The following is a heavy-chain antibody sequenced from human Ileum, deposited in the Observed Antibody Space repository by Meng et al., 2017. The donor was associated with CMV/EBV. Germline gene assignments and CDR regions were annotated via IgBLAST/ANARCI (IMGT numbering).Heavy chain of an antibody. J-gene: IGHJ4*02. CDR1: GYTFTSSA. CDR2: ISTYTGNP. Sequence: SGYTFTSSAIHWVRQAPGQGPEWMGWISTYTGNPAYAQGFTGRFVFSLDTSVNTAYLQISSLKTEDTAVYYCARVETNYGSGNYFGYWGEGTLVTVSS. V-gene: IGHV7-4-1*02. D-gene: IGHD3-10*01. CDR3: ARVETNYGSGNYFGY.